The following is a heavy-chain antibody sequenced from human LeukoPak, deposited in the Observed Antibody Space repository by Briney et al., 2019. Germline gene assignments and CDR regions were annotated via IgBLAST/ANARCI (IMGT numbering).Heavy chain of an antibody. CDR1: GFTFSSYA. CDR3: ARDSHPITGTTGYFDY. V-gene: IGHV3-30-3*01. D-gene: IGHD1-20*01. J-gene: IGHJ4*02. CDR2: ISYDGSNK. Sequence: GRSLRLSCAASGFTFSSYAMHWVRQAPGKGLEWVAVISYDGSNKYYADSVKGRFTISRDNSKNTLYLQMNSLRAEDTAVYYCARDSHPITGTTGYFDYWGQGTLVTVSS.